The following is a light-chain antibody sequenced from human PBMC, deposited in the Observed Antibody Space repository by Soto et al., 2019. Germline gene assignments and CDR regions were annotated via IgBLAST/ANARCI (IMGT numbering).Light chain of an antibody. CDR2: GAS. V-gene: IGKV3-20*01. CDR3: QHYANWPLT. J-gene: IGKJ4*01. CDR1: QSVSNY. Sequence: EIVLTQSPSTLSLSPGERATLSCRASQSVSNYLAWYQQKPGQAPRLLIYGASSRATGIPDRFSGSGSGTDFTLTISRLEPEDFAVYYCQHYANWPLTFGGGTRVESK.